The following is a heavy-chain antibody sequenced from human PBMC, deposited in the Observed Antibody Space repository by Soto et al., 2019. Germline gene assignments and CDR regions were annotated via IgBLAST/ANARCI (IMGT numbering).Heavy chain of an antibody. D-gene: IGHD3-16*01. CDR2: IYHTGHA. V-gene: IGHV4-4*02. Sequence: PSETLSLTCTVYGDSITNNHWWTWVRQSPGKGPEMIGEIYHTGHANYNPSLNSRVAISVDKSKNQFSLTLNSVTAADTAVYYCASKLGPYYYGLDVWGQGTTV. J-gene: IGHJ6*02. CDR1: GDSITNNHW. CDR3: ASKLGPYYYGLDV.